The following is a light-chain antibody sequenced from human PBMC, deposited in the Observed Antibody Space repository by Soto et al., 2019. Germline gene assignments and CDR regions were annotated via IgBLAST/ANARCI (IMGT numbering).Light chain of an antibody. J-gene: IGLJ3*02. CDR1: TGAVTSDYY. CDR3: QLYSGGAQHWV. CDR2: GTS. Sequence: QAVVTQEPSLTVSPGGTVTLTCASSTGAVTSDYYPSWFQLKPGQAPRALIFGTSNTHSWTPARFSGSLLGDKAALTLSGVQPEDEAEYYCQLYSGGAQHWVFGGGTKLTVL. V-gene: IGLV7-43*01.